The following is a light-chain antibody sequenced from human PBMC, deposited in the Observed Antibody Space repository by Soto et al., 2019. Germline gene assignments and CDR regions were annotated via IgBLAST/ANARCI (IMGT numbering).Light chain of an antibody. J-gene: IGKJ2*04. CDR3: QGYYTYRCS. Sequence: DNRVSQSLATVSSSVRDRVIITCLASQTIDTWLALYQQNSWKAPNLMIYDASTLQTGVPSRFSGSASGTEFTLTINVLQPDDFATYYFQGYYTYRCSLAEGTKVDIK. CDR1: QTIDTW. CDR2: DAS. V-gene: IGKV1-5*01.